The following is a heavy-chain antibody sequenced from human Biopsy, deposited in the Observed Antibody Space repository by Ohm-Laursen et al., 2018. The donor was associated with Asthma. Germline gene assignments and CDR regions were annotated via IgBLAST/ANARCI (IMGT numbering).Heavy chain of an antibody. CDR2: IYYSGTT. V-gene: IGHV4-59*07. CDR3: ARKLRSLGAFDY. Sequence: SDTLSLTCAVSGRSISNFYWSWLRQPPGKGLEWIGDIYYSGTTNYNPSLKSRVTISVDTSKNQFSLQLKSVTAADTAVYFCARKLRSLGAFDYWGQGTLVTVSS. D-gene: IGHD3-16*01. J-gene: IGHJ4*02. CDR1: GRSISNFY.